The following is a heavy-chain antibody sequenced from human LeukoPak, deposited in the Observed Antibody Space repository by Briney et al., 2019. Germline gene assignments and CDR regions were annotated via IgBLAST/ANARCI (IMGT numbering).Heavy chain of an antibody. CDR1: GGSITKNGYY. CDR2: MQYSGST. D-gene: IGHD6-19*01. CDR3: CGSGWFAGPFGY. V-gene: IGHV4-39*07. J-gene: IGHJ4*01. Sequence: PSGTLSLTCSVSGGSITKNGYYWGWIRQSPETGVEWIGSMQYSGSTYYSPSINRRVTISVDPSKNQFSLRLTSGTAAGTAVYYRCGSGWFAGPFGYLGQGALVTGSS.